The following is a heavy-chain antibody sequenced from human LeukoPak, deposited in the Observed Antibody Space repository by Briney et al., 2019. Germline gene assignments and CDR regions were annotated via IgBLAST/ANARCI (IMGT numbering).Heavy chain of an antibody. D-gene: IGHD3-22*01. J-gene: IGHJ4*02. CDR2: IYTSGST. V-gene: IGHV4-4*09. CDR3: ARGIGYYYDSSGYSDY. CDR1: GVSISSYY. Sequence: SETLSLTCTVSGVSISSYYWSWLRQPPGKGLEWIGYIYTSGSTNYNPSLKSRVTISVDTSKNQFSLKLSSVTAADTAVYYCARGIGYYYDSSGYSDYWGQGTLVTVSS.